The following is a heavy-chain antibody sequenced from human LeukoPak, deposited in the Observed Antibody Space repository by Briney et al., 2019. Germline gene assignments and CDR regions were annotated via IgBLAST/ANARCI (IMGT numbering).Heavy chain of an antibody. CDR2: INSDGSST. V-gene: IGHV3-74*01. D-gene: IGHD6-13*01. CDR3: AGAQQPPPWFDP. CDR1: GFTFSSYW. J-gene: IGHJ5*02. Sequence: GGSLRLSCAASGFTFSSYWMHLVRQAPGKGLVWVSRINSDGSSTSYADSVKGRFTISRDNAKNTLYLQMNSLRAEDTAVYYCAGAQQPPPWFDPWGQGTLVTVSS.